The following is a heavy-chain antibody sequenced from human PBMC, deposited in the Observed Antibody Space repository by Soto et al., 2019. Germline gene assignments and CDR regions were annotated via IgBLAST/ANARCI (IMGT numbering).Heavy chain of an antibody. Sequence: QVQLVQSGAEVKKPGSSVKVSCKASGGTFSSYAISWVRQAPGQGLEWMGGIIPIFGTANYAQKFQGRVTITADDSTSTAYMDLSGLRSEDTAVYYCASPPSDYYYYGMDVWGQGTTVTVSS. CDR2: IIPIFGTA. CDR1: GGTFSSYA. D-gene: IGHD2-2*01. V-gene: IGHV1-69*12. J-gene: IGHJ6*02. CDR3: ASPPSDYYYYGMDV.